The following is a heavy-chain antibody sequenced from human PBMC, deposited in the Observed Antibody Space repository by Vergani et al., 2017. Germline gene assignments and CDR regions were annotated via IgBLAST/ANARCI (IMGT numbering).Heavy chain of an antibody. V-gene: IGHV3-9*01. J-gene: IGHJ3*02. D-gene: IGHD6-19*01. CDR2: VSWNSGSI. CDR3: ARTSGRLVGNLHYAFDI. Sequence: VQLVESGGGVVQPGRSLTLSCAASGFPFDHYAMHWVRQAPGNGLELFSGVSWNSGSIGYADSVKGRFTISRDNAKHSLYLQMNSLRAENTALYYCARTSGRLVGNLHYAFDIWGQGTMVTVSS. CDR1: GFPFDHYA.